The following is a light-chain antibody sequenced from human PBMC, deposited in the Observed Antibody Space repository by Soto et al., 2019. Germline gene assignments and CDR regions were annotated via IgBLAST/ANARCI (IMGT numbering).Light chain of an antibody. J-gene: IGKJ1*01. V-gene: IGKV1-39*01. Sequence: DIQMTQSPSFLSASVGDRVTITCRASQSIGKHLNWYQQKPGKAPKFLIYGASTLQSGVPSRFTGSGSGTDFTLTVNSLQPEDVATYYCQKYNSAPTWTFGQGTKVDIK. CDR1: QSIGKH. CDR2: GAS. CDR3: QKYNSAPTWT.